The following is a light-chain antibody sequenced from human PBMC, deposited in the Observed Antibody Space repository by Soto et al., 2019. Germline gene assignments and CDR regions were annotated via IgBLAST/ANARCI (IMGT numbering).Light chain of an antibody. CDR1: QSVSSN. Sequence: EIVMTQSPATLSVSPGERATLSCRATQSVSSNLAWYQQTPGQAPRLXIYGASTRANGIPARFSGSGSGTELTLTISSLQSEDFAAYYCQQYNNWPLLTFGGGTKVDIK. V-gene: IGKV3-15*01. CDR2: GAS. CDR3: QQYNNWPLLT. J-gene: IGKJ4*01.